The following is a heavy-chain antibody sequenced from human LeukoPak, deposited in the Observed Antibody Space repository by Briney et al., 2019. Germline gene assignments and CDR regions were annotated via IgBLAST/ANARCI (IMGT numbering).Heavy chain of an antibody. CDR2: ISAYNGNT. V-gene: IGHV1-18*01. J-gene: IGHJ3*02. CDR3: ARREYYYDSSGYSPWGAFDI. Sequence: ASVKVSCKPSGYTFTRYGIIWVRQAPGPRLEWWGRISAYNGNTNYAQKLQGKVTMTTDTSTSTAYMELRCLRSDDTAVYYCARREYYYDSSGYSPWGAFDIWGQGTMVTVSS. CDR1: GYTFTRYG. D-gene: IGHD3-22*01.